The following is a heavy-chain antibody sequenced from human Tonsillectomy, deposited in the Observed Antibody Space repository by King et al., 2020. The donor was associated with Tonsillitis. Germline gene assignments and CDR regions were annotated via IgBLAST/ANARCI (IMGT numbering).Heavy chain of an antibody. V-gene: IGHV3-21*01. J-gene: IGHJ5*02. CDR3: ARVSHGRDDPRDLFHP. CDR1: GFTFSTYS. Sequence: VQLVESGGGLVKPGGSLRLSCAVSGFTFSTYSMNWVRQAPGKGLEWVSSISSSSSHIYYADSVKGRFTISRDNAKKSLYLQMNSLRAEDTAVYYCARVSHGRDDPRDLFHPRGQGTLVTVSS. CDR2: ISSSSSHI.